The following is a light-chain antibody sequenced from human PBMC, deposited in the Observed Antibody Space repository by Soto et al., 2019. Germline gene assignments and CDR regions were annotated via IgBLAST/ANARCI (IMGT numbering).Light chain of an antibody. CDR3: QRYNRWPLS. J-gene: IGKJ4*01. CDR1: QSLSRSS. Sequence: EIVLTQSPGTLSLSPGDRATLSCRASQSLSRSSLAWYQQKPGRAPRLLIYGASSRATGIPDRFSGSGSGTDFTLTISRLEPEDFAVYYCQRYNRWPLSFGGGTKVEIK. CDR2: GAS. V-gene: IGKV3-20*01.